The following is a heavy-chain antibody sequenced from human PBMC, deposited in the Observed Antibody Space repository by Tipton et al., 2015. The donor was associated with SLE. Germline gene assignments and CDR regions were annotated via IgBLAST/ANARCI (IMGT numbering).Heavy chain of an antibody. Sequence: TLSLTCAVSGGSISSSNWWSWVRQPPGKGLEWIGEIYHSGSTYYNPSLKSRVTISVDTSKNQFSLKLSSVTAADTAVYYCAREWKEGYSYRGGAFDIWGQGTMVTVSS. D-gene: IGHD5-18*01. CDR2: IYHSGST. CDR1: GGSISSSNW. CDR3: AREWKEGYSYRGGAFDI. V-gene: IGHV4-4*02. J-gene: IGHJ3*02.